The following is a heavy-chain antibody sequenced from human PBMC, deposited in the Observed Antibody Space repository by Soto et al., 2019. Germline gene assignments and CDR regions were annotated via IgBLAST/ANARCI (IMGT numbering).Heavy chain of an antibody. CDR2: ISGSGGST. CDR1: GFTFSSYA. V-gene: IGHV3-23*01. Sequence: GGSLRLSCAASGFTFSSYAMSWVRQAPGKGLEWVSAISGSGGSTYYADSVKGRCTSCRDNSKNTHYLQMNSLMAEEMAVYYCATWWVVPTDPGDYYYYGMDVWGQGTTVTVSS. J-gene: IGHJ6*02. CDR3: ATWWVVPTDPGDYYYYGMDV. D-gene: IGHD2-15*01.